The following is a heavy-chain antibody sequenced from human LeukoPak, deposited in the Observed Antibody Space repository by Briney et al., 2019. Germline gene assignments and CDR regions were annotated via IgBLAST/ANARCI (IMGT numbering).Heavy chain of an antibody. Sequence: GGSLRLSCAASGFTFSSYAMHWVRQAPGKGLEWVAVISYDGSNKYYADSVKGRFTISRDNSKNTLYLQMNSLRAEDTAVYYCADGSGSYLDYWGQGTLVTVSS. CDR1: GFTFSSYA. J-gene: IGHJ4*02. D-gene: IGHD3-10*01. CDR2: ISYDGSNK. V-gene: IGHV3-30-3*01. CDR3: ADGSGSYLDY.